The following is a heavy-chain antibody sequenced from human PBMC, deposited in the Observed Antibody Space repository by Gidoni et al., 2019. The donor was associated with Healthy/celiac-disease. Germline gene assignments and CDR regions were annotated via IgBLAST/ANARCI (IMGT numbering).Heavy chain of an antibody. CDR3: ARDYCTNGVCARRAFDI. J-gene: IGHJ3*02. V-gene: IGHV1-18*01. CDR1: GYTVTSYG. Sequence: QVKLVQSGAEVKKPGASVKVSCKASGYTVTSYGISWVRQDPGQGLEWMGWSRAYHGNTNSSQKLQGSVTMTTDTSTSTAYMELRSLRSDDTAVYYCARDYCTNGVCARRAFDIWGQGTLVTVSS. D-gene: IGHD2-8*01. CDR2: SRAYHGNT.